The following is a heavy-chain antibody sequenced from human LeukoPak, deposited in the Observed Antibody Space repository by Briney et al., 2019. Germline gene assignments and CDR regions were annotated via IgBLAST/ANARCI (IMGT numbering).Heavy chain of an antibody. D-gene: IGHD2-2*01. J-gene: IGHJ6*03. CDR1: GGSIRSSSYY. Sequence: PSETLSLTCTVSGGSIRSSSYYWGWIRQPPGKGLEWIGSIYYSGSTYYNPSLKSRVTISVDTSKNQFSLKLSSVTAADTAVYYCASTPWDIVVVPLYYYYMDVWGKGTTVTVSS. V-gene: IGHV4-39*01. CDR3: ASTPWDIVVVPLYYYYMDV. CDR2: IYYSGST.